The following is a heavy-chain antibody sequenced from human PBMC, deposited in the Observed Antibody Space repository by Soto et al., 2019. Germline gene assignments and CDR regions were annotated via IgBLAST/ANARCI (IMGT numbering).Heavy chain of an antibody. CDR2: ISSSGSTI. Sequence: QVQLVESGGGLVKPGGSVRLSCAASGFTFSDYYMSWIRQAPGKGPEWGSYISSSGSTIYYADSVKGRFTISRDNAKNSLYLQMNSLRAEDTAVYYCARDGDYDFWSGYYFDYWGQGTLVTVSS. V-gene: IGHV3-11*01. CDR1: GFTFSDYY. J-gene: IGHJ4*02. D-gene: IGHD3-3*01. CDR3: ARDGDYDFWSGYYFDY.